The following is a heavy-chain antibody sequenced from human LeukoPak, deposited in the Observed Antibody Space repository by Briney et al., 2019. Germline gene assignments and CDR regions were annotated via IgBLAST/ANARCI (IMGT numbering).Heavy chain of an antibody. D-gene: IGHD4-23*01. CDR2: IYPSGST. Sequence: SETLSLTCTVSGGSISSYYWSWIRQPAGEGLEWIGRIYPSGSTIYNPSLKSRVSISMDQSMNQFSLKLSSVTAADTAVYYCARSYGGNPMYFFDSWGRGTLVTVSS. CDR3: ARSYGGNPMYFFDS. J-gene: IGHJ4*02. V-gene: IGHV4-4*07. CDR1: GGSISSYY.